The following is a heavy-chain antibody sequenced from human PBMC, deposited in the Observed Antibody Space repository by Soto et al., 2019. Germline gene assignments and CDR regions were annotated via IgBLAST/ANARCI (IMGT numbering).Heavy chain of an antibody. CDR3: TTVFEY. CDR1: GFTFSTYP. J-gene: IGHJ4*02. Sequence: GGSLRLSCAASGFTFSTYPMSWVRQAPGKGLEWVSGISGSGISTYYTDSVKGRFTISRDNSKNTVFLQMNSLRDEDTAVYYCTTVFEYWGQGTPVTVSS. V-gene: IGHV3-23*01. CDR2: ISGSGIST.